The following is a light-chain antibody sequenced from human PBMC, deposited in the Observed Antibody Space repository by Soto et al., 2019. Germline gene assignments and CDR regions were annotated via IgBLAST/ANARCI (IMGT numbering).Light chain of an antibody. CDR3: QQRTNWMYT. V-gene: IGKV3-11*01. J-gene: IGKJ2*01. CDR1: QSVSSH. Sequence: EIVLTQSPGTLSLSPGERATLSCRASQSVSSHLAWYQQKPGQAPRLLIYGASNRATGIPARFSGSGSGTDFTLTISSLESEDFAVYHCQQRTNWMYTFGQGTKLEIK. CDR2: GAS.